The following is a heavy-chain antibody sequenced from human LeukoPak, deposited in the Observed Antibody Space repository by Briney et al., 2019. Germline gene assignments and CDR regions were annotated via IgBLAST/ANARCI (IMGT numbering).Heavy chain of an antibody. D-gene: IGHD4-11*01. V-gene: IGHV1-8*01. CDR1: GYTFTSYD. CDR2: MNPNSGNT. Sequence: AASVKVSCKASGYTFTSYDINWVRQATGQGLEWMGWMNPNSGNTGYAQKFQGRVTMTRNTSISTAYMELSSLRSEDPAVYYCARGENFRSTDDVIDYWGQGTLVTVSS. J-gene: IGHJ4*02. CDR3: ARGENFRSTDDVIDY.